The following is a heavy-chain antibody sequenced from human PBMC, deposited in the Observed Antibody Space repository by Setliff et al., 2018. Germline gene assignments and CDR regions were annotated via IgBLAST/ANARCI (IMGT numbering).Heavy chain of an antibody. V-gene: IGHV3-7*01. CDR3: ARDGLRYFDWLGAY. CDR1: GFTFSSYW. CDR2: IKQDGSVK. D-gene: IGHD3-9*01. Sequence: SCAASGFTFSSYWMNWVRQAPGKGLEWVANIKQDGSVKNYADSVKGRFTISRDNAKNSLYLQMNSLRAEDTAVYYCARDGLRYFDWLGAYWGQGTLVTVSS. J-gene: IGHJ4*02.